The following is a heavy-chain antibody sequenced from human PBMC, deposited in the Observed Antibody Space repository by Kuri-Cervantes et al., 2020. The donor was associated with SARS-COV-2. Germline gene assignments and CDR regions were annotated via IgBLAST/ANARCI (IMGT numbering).Heavy chain of an antibody. CDR2: FDPEDGET. D-gene: IGHD2-2*01. J-gene: IGHJ6*02. CDR3: ATSSETYYYYGMDV. CDR1: GYTFTSYA. V-gene: IGHV1-24*01. Sequence: ASVKVSCKASGYTFTSYAMHWVRQAPGQRLEWMGGFDPEDGETIYTQKFQGRVTMTEDTSTDTAYMELSSLRSEDTAVYYCATSSETYYYYGMDVWGQGTTVTVSS.